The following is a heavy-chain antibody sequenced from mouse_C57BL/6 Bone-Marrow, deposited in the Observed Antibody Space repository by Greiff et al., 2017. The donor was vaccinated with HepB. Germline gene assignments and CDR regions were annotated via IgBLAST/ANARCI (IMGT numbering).Heavy chain of an antibody. CDR2: INPNNGGT. J-gene: IGHJ2*01. D-gene: IGHD1-1*01. Sequence: VQLQQSGPELVKPGASVKISCKASGYTFTDYYMNWVKQSHGKSLEWIGDINPNNGGTSYNQKFKGKATLTVDKSSSTAYMELRSLTSEDSAVYYCARLDYYGSSYPFDYWGQGTTLTVSS. V-gene: IGHV1-26*01. CDR3: ARLDYYGSSYPFDY. CDR1: GYTFTDYY.